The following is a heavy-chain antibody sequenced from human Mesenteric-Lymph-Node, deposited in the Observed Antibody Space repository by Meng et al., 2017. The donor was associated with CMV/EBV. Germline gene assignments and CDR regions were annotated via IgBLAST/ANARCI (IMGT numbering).Heavy chain of an antibody. CDR1: GFTFSTYS. CDR2: ISSSSSYI. V-gene: IGHV3-21*01. D-gene: IGHD1-7*01. J-gene: IGHJ4*02. Sequence: GGSLRLSCAASGFTFSTYSMNWVRQAPGKGLEWVSFISSSSSYIYYADSVKGRFTISRDNAKNSLYLQMNSLRAEDTAVYYCARDFSKLVFEAGSDFWGQGTLVTVSS. CDR3: ARDFSKLVFEAGSDF.